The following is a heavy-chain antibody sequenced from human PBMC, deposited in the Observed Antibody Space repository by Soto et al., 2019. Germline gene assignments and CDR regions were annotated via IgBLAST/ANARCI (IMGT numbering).Heavy chain of an antibody. J-gene: IGHJ4*02. CDR1: GGTFSSYT. CDR2: IIPILGIA. V-gene: IGHV1-69*02. D-gene: IGHD6-13*01. Sequence: QVQLVQSGAEVKKPGSSVKVSCKASGGTFSSYTISWVRQAPGQGLEWMGRIIPILGIANYAQKFQGRVTITADKSTSTAYMELSSLRSEDTAVYYCARTLYSSSWYVLWGQGALVTVSS. CDR3: ARTLYSSSWYVL.